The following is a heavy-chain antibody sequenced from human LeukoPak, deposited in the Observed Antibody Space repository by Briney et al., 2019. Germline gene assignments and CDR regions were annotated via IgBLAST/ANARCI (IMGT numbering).Heavy chain of an antibody. D-gene: IGHD3-10*01. J-gene: IGHJ3*02. CDR1: GFTFSSYE. CDR2: ISSSGSTI. CDR3: AHITMVRGVRPDAFDI. Sequence: PGGSLRLSCAASGFTFSSYEMNWVRQAPGKGLEWVSYISSSGSTIYYADSVKGRFTISRDNAKNSLYLQMNSLRAEDTAVYYCAHITMVRGVRPDAFDIWGQGTMVTVSS. V-gene: IGHV3-48*03.